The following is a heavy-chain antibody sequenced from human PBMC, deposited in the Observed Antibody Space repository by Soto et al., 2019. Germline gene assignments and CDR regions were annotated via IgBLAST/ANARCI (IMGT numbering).Heavy chain of an antibody. V-gene: IGHV1-2*02. CDR2: IGPESAAT. CDR1: XXTXXGHX. Sequence: ASAKVSXXXSXXTXXGHXXXXVTQAPEQGPEWMGEIGPESAATRYAQKFRGRVTMTRDMSITTVDMGLNNLSPDDTAVYYCERDRSDQSGVFFWGRGTPDTVS. CDR3: ERDRSDQSGVFF. D-gene: IGHD5-12*01. J-gene: IGHJ4*02.